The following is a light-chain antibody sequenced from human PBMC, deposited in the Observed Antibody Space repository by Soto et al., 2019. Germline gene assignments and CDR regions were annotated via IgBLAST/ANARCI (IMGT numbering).Light chain of an antibody. CDR2: DVS. Sequence: QSALTQPPSASGSPGQSVTISCAGTSSDVGSYDHVSWYQQHPGKAPKLMIYDVSKRPSGVPDRFSGSKSGSAASLTVSGLQTEDEADYYCSSFAGSNNVVFGGGTQLTVL. V-gene: IGLV2-8*01. CDR3: SSFAGSNNVV. CDR1: SSDVGSYDH. J-gene: IGLJ3*02.